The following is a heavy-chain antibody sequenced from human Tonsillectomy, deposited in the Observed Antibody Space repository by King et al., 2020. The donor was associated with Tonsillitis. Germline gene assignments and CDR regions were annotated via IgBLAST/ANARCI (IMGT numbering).Heavy chain of an antibody. Sequence: VQLMESGGAVVQPGRSLRLSCAASGFTFSAYGLHWVRQAPGKGLEWMAVISFDRSNTYYADSVNGRFTISRDNSKNTLFLQMNSLRPEDTAVYYCVRGDEGRVAAAGDYWGQGTLVTVSS. J-gene: IGHJ4*02. V-gene: IGHV3-30*03. D-gene: IGHD6-13*01. CDR2: ISFDRSNT. CDR1: GFTFSAYG. CDR3: VRGDEGRVAAAGDY.